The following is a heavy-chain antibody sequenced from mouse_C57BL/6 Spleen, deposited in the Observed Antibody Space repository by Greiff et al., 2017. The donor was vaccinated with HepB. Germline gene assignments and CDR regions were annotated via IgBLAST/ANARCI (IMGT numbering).Heavy chain of an antibody. CDR2: ISDGGSYT. CDR1: GFTFSSYA. CDR3: ASVSYYYGSSPFAY. Sequence: EVQLVESGGGLVKPGGSLKLSCAASGFTFSSYAMSWVRQTPEKRLEWVATISDGGSYTYYPDNVKGRFTISRDNAKNNLYLQMSHLKSEDTAMYYCASVSYYYGSSPFAYWGQGTLVTVSA. V-gene: IGHV5-4*01. J-gene: IGHJ3*01. D-gene: IGHD1-1*01.